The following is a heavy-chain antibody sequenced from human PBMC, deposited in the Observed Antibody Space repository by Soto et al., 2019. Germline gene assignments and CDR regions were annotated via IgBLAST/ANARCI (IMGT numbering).Heavy chain of an antibody. V-gene: IGHV4-4*02. CDR2: IHNSGST. CDR1: GGSISSSNW. J-gene: IGHJ4*02. Sequence: QVQLQESGPGLVKPSATLSLTCTVSGGSISSSNWWSGVRQPPGKGLGWIGEIHNSGSTNYNPSLKSRVTISVDKPKHQLSLKLSCVNAADTAGYYCAGPIGRHSDYWGQGTLVTVSS. D-gene: IGHD3-16*02. CDR3: AGPIGRHSDY.